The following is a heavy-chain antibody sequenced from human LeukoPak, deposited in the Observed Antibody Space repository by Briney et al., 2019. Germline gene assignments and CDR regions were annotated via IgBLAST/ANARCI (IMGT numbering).Heavy chain of an antibody. Sequence: SETLSLTCAVSGASFSGYFWNWIRQSPEKGLEWIGEIKYDGTTNYNPSLTSRVTMSIDKATNQFHLKVTSLTAADTAVYYCARGPDYYGDHISWFPDAFHIWGQGTLVSVSP. CDR2: IKYDGTT. CDR1: GASFSGYF. D-gene: IGHD4-17*01. V-gene: IGHV4-34*01. CDR3: ARGPDYYGDHISWFPDAFHI. J-gene: IGHJ3*02.